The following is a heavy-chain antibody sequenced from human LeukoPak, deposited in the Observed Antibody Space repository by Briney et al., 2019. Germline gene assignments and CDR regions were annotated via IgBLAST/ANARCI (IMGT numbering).Heavy chain of an antibody. D-gene: IGHD4-17*01. J-gene: IGHJ4*02. CDR3: ARTVTTSAPTDY. Sequence: PGGSLRLSCAASGFTFSTYAMSWVRQAPGKGLEWVSTISGSGANTYYADSVRGRFTISRDNSKNTLYLHMNSLRAEDTAVYYCARTVTTSAPTDYWGRGTLVTVSS. CDR2: ISGSGANT. CDR1: GFTFSTYA. V-gene: IGHV3-23*01.